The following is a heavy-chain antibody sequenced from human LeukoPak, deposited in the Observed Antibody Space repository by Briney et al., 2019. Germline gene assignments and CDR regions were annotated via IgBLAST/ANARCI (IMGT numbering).Heavy chain of an antibody. Sequence: GASVKVSCKASGYTFTSYAMHWVRQAPGQRLEWMGWINAGNGNTKYSQKFQGRVTITRDTSASTAYMELSSLRSEDTAVYYCARPASSGWYHFQHWGQGTLVTVSS. V-gene: IGHV1-3*01. CDR3: ARPASSGWYHFQH. CDR2: INAGNGNT. D-gene: IGHD6-19*01. J-gene: IGHJ1*01. CDR1: GYTFTSYA.